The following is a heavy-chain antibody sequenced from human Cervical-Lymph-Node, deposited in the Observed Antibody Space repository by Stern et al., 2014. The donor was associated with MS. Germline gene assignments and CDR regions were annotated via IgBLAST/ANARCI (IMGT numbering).Heavy chain of an antibody. V-gene: IGHV3-48*01. J-gene: IGHJ4*02. CDR3: ARAEDYYDSSGYLGYYFDY. CDR1: GFTFSSYS. Sequence: EVQLVESGGGVVQPGGSLRLSGAASGFTFSSYSMNWVRQAPGKGLEWVSYISSSSSTLYYADSVKGRFTISRDNAKNSLYLQMNSLRAEDTAVYYCARAEDYYDSSGYLGYYFDYWGQGTLVTVSS. CDR2: ISSSSSTL. D-gene: IGHD3-22*01.